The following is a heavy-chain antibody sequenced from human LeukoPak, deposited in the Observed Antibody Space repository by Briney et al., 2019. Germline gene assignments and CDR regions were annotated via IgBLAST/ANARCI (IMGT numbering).Heavy chain of an antibody. D-gene: IGHD3-10*01. Sequence: SVKVSCKASGYTFTGYYMHWVRQAPGQGLEWMGGIIPIFGTANYAQKFQGRVTITTDESTSTAYMELSSLRSEDTAVYYCARGAMVRGVTPDYYYYYMDVWGKGTTVTVSS. V-gene: IGHV1-69*05. CDR1: GYTFTGYY. J-gene: IGHJ6*03. CDR3: ARGAMVRGVTPDYYYYYMDV. CDR2: IIPIFGTA.